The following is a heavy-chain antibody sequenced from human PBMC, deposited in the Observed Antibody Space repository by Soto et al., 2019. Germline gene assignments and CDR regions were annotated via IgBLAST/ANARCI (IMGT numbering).Heavy chain of an antibody. J-gene: IGHJ4*02. V-gene: IGHV3-30*03. CDR3: AREVVAAGFDY. D-gene: IGHD6-13*01. Sequence: GGSLRLSCAASGFTFSNYGMHWVRQAPGKGLEWVAVISYDGSNKYYADSVKGRFTISRDNSKNTLYLQMNSLKDEDTAVYYCAREVVAAGFDYWGQGTLVTVSS. CDR2: ISYDGSNK. CDR1: GFTFSNYG.